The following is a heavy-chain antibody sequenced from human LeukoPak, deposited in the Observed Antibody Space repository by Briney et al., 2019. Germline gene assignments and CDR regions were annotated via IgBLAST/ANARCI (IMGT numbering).Heavy chain of an antibody. V-gene: IGHV3-23*01. CDR3: AKGHWAIVVVPAATPSV. CDR1: GFTFSSYA. D-gene: IGHD2-2*01. Sequence: GGSLRLSCAASGFTFSSYAMSWVRQAPGKGLEWVSAISGSGGSTYYADSVKGRFTISRDNSKNTLYLQMNSLRAEDTAVYYCAKGHWAIVVVPAATPSVWGQGTLVTVSS. J-gene: IGHJ4*02. CDR2: ISGSGGST.